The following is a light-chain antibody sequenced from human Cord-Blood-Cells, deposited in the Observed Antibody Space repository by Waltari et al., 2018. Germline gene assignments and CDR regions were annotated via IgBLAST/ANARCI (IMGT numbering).Light chain of an antibody. CDR1: QSISSY. CDR2: AAS. Sequence: DIQMTQSPSSLSPSVGDRVPFTCRASQSISSYLNWYQQKPGKAPKLLIYAASSLQSGVPSRFSGSGSGTDFTLTISSLQPEDFATYYCQQSYSTPPYTFGQGTKLEIK. J-gene: IGKJ2*01. V-gene: IGKV1-39*01. CDR3: QQSYSTPPYT.